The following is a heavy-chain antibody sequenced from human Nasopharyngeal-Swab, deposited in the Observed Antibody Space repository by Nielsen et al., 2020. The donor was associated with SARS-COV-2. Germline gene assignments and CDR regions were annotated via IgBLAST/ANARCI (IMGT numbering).Heavy chain of an antibody. CDR3: AKNQLLVYDVFNL. J-gene: IGHJ3*01. V-gene: IGHV3-7*03. CDR1: GFTFRYKS. Sequence: GESLKISCAASGFTFRYKSMNRVGQAPGKGLEWVANIKQDGSEKYYLDSVKGRFTISRDNAKNSLYLQMNSLRAEDTALYYCAKNQLLVYDVFNLWGQGTMFTVSS. D-gene: IGHD6-19*01. CDR2: IKQDGSEK.